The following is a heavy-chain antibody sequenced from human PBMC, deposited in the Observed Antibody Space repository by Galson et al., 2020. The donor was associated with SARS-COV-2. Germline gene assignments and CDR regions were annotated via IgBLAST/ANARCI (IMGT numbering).Heavy chain of an antibody. V-gene: IGHV4-59*13. D-gene: IGHD5-18*01. CDR1: GGSISSYY. CDR2: IYYSGST. J-gene: IGHJ4*02. CDR3: ARAAVDTAMVTGFDY. Sequence: SETLSLTCTVSGGSISSYYWSWIRQPPGKGLEWIGYIYYSGSTNYNPSLKSRVTISVDTSKNQFSLKLSSVTAADTAVYYCARAAVDTAMVTGFDYWGQGTLVTVSS.